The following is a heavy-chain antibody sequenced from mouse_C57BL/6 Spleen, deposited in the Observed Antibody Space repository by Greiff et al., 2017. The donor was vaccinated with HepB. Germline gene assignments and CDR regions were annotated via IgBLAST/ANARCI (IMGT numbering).Heavy chain of an antibody. CDR1: GYAFSSSW. Sequence: QVQLKESGPELVKPGASVKISCKASGYAFSSSWMNWVKQRPGKGLEWIGRIYPGDGDTNYNGKFKGKATLTADKSSSTAYMQLSSLTSEDSAVYFCARRRSGYAMDYWGQGTSVTVSS. CDR3: ARRRSGYAMDY. CDR2: IYPGDGDT. J-gene: IGHJ4*01. V-gene: IGHV1-82*01.